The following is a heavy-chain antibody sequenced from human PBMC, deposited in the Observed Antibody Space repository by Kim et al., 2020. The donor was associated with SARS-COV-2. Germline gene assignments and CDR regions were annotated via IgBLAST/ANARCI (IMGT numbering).Heavy chain of an antibody. CDR1: GFTFDIYA. Sequence: GGSLRLSCVASGFTFDIYAMSWVRQAPGKGLEWVSAISGSGGSTYYADSVKGRFTISRDNSKNTLYLQMNSLRAEDTAVYYCASDIVVVVAATLFWGQGTLVTVSS. J-gene: IGHJ4*02. D-gene: IGHD2-15*01. V-gene: IGHV3-23*01. CDR3: ASDIVVVVAATLF. CDR2: ISGSGGST.